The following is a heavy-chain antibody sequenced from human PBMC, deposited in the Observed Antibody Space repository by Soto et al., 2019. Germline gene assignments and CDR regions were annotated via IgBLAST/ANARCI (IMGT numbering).Heavy chain of an antibody. CDR1: GGTFSSYA. V-gene: IGHV1-69*13. Sequence: SVKVSCKASGGTFSSYAISWVRQAPGQGLEWMGGIIPIFGTANYAQKFQGRVTITADESTSTAYMELSSLRSEDTAVYYCATQYSSSSSPFDYWGQGSLVTVYS. D-gene: IGHD6-6*01. CDR3: ATQYSSSSSPFDY. CDR2: IIPIFGTA. J-gene: IGHJ4*02.